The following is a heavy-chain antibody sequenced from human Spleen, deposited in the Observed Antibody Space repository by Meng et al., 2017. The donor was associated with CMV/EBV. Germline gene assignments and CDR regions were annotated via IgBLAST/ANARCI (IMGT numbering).Heavy chain of an antibody. CDR1: YTFTGYY. CDR3: ARDRDPPQWLGHNWFDP. CDR2: INPNSGGT. Sequence: YTFTGYYMHWVRQAPGQGLEWMGWINPNSGGTNYAQKFQGRVTMTRDTSISTAYTELSRLRSDDTAVYYCARDRDPPQWLGHNWFDPWGQGTLVTVSS. D-gene: IGHD6-19*01. J-gene: IGHJ5*02. V-gene: IGHV1-2*02.